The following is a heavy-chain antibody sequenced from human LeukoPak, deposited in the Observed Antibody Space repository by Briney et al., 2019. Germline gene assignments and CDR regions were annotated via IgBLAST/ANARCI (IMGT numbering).Heavy chain of an antibody. CDR1: GFTFSGYA. J-gene: IGHJ5*02. D-gene: IGHD5-18*01. CDR2: IGANGGDI. Sequence: GGSLRLSCAASGFTFSGYAMSWVRQAPGKGPEWVSAIGANGGDIYYADSVRGRFTISRDNSKNTLYLQMNSLRVEDTAVYYCAKERGYSYGLQNWFDPWGQGTLVTVSS. V-gene: IGHV3-23*01. CDR3: AKERGYSYGLQNWFDP.